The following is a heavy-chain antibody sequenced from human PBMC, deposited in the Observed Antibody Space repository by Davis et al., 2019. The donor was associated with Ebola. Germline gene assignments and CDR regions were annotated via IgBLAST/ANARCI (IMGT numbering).Heavy chain of an antibody. J-gene: IGHJ6*02. CDR3: AKDKTYAPHYYGLDV. CDR1: GFTFSSYS. Sequence: GESLKISCAASGFTFSSYSMNWVRQAPGQGLEWVSFISSSSSTIYYADSVKGRFTISRDDAKKSLYLQMNSLRPEDTAVYYCAKDKTYAPHYYGLDVWGQGTTVTVSS. CDR2: ISSSSSTI. D-gene: IGHD2-2*01. V-gene: IGHV3-48*04.